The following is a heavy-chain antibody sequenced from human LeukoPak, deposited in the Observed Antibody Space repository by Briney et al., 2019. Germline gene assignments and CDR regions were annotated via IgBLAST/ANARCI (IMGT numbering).Heavy chain of an antibody. V-gene: IGHV1-2*02. CDR2: INPNSSGT. D-gene: IGHD2-2*01. Sequence: ASVKVSCKASGYTFTGYYMHWVRQAPGQGLEWMGWINPNSSGTNYAQKFQGRVTVTRDTSISTAYMELSRLRSDDTAVYYCARLTPGVDAFDIWGQGTMVTVSS. J-gene: IGHJ3*02. CDR3: ARLTPGVDAFDI. CDR1: GYTFTGYY.